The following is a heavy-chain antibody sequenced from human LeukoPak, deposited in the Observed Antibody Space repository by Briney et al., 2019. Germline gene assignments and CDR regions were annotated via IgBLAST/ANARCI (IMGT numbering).Heavy chain of an antibody. Sequence: GGSLTLSCAASGFIFSSYVVNWVRQAPGKGLEWVSYISSSGSTMYYADSVKGRFTVTRDNAMNSLFLQMNSLRAEDTAVYYCARVRVTVTTLDYWGQGALVTVSS. CDR3: ARVRVTVTTLDY. CDR2: ISSSGSTM. D-gene: IGHD4-17*01. J-gene: IGHJ4*02. CDR1: GFIFSSYV. V-gene: IGHV3-48*03.